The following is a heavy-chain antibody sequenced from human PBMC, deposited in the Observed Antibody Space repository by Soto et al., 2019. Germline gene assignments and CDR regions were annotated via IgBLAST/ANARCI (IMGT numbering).Heavy chain of an antibody. CDR1: GYSFTSYW. D-gene: IGHD1-1*01. CDR3: ARHDGSWNDRREAWFFDY. J-gene: IGHJ4*02. CDR2: IYPGDSDT. V-gene: IGHV5-51*01. Sequence: GESLKISCKGSGYSFTSYWIGWVRQMPGKGLEWMGIIYPGDSDTRYSPSFQGQVTISADKSISTAYLQWSSLKASDTAMYYCARHDGSWNDRREAWFFDYWGQGTLVTVSS.